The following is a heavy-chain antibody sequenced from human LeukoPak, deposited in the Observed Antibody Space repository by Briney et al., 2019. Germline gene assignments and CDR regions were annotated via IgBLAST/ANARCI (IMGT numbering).Heavy chain of an antibody. D-gene: IGHD3-22*01. CDR1: GYTFTGYY. Sequence: GASVKVSCKASGYTFTGYYMHWVRQAPGQGLEWMGRINPNSGGTNYAQKFQGRVTMTRDTSISTAYMELSRLRSDDTAAYYCAIREGYYYDSSGYYLSYAFDIWGQGTMVTVSS. V-gene: IGHV1-2*06. CDR3: AIREGYYYDSSGYYLSYAFDI. J-gene: IGHJ3*02. CDR2: INPNSGGT.